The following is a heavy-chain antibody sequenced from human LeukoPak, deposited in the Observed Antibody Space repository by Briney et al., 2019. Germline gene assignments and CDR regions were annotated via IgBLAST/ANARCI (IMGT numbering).Heavy chain of an antibody. Sequence: GGSLRLSCAASGFTLSNYGLSWVRQAPGKGLEWVSVIYSDGSTYYADSVKGRFSISRDTAKNMLYLQMNSLRVEDTAVYYCAREGDSGGYYDYWGQGTLVTVSS. CDR2: IYSDGST. D-gene: IGHD3-22*01. CDR3: AREGDSGGYYDY. V-gene: IGHV3-53*01. J-gene: IGHJ4*02. CDR1: GFTLSNYG.